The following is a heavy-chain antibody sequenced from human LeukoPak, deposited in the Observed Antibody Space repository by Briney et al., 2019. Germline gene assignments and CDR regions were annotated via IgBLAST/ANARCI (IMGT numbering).Heavy chain of an antibody. CDR2: ITSSGSYI. CDR3: ARGRSGSYYHYFDY. V-gene: IGHV3-21*01. J-gene: IGHJ4*02. D-gene: IGHD3-10*01. Sequence: GGSLRLSCAASGFTFSTYSMNWVRQAPGKGLEWVSSITSSGSYIYYADSVKGRFTTSRDNSKNTLYLQMNSLRAEDTAVYYCARGRSGSYYHYFDYWGQGTLVTVSS. CDR1: GFTFSTYS.